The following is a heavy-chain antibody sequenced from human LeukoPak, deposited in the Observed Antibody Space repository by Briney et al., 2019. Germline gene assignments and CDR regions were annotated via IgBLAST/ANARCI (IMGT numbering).Heavy chain of an antibody. V-gene: IGHV3-23*01. J-gene: IGHJ4*02. CDR1: GFTFSSYA. Sequence: GGSLRLSCAASGFTFSSYAMSWVRQAPGMGLERVSSIGSSGDITYYADSVKGRFTISRDNSKNTLYLQMNSLRAEDTAVYYCARDIDNGDYVVYWGQGTLVTVSS. CDR3: ARDIDNGDYVVY. CDR2: IGSSGDIT. D-gene: IGHD4-17*01.